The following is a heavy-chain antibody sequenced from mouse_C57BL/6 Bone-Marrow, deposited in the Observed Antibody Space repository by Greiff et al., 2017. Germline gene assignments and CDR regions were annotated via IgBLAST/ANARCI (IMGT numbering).Heavy chain of an antibody. D-gene: IGHD4-1*01. J-gene: IGHJ2*01. V-gene: IGHV1-55*01. CDR1: GYTFTSYW. CDR2: IYPTSGRT. Sequence: QVQLQQPGAELVKPGASVKMSCKASGYTFTSYWITWVKQRPGQGLEWIGDIYPTSGRTNYNEKFKSKAILTVDTSSNTAYMQLSSLTPEDSAVFYCARSGPLGRGVDYCGQGTTLSVSS. CDR3: ARSGPLGRGVDY.